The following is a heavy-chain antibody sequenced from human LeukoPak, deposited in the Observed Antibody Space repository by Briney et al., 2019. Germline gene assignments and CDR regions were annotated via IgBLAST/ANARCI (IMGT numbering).Heavy chain of an antibody. CDR1: GGSFSGYY. V-gene: IGHV4-59*08. D-gene: IGHD1-1*01. Sequence: SETLSLTCAVYGGSFSGYYWSWIRQPPGKGLEWIGYIYYSGSTNYNPSLKSRVTISVDTSKNQFSLKLSSVTAADTAVYYCASHNWNDGFDPWGQGTLVTVSS. CDR2: IYYSGST. CDR3: ASHNWNDGFDP. J-gene: IGHJ5*02.